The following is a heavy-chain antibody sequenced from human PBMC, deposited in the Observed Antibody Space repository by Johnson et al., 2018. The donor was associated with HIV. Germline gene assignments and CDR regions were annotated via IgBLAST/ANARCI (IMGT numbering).Heavy chain of an antibody. CDR2: IYTGGST. CDR3: ARGLRVGAIDAFDI. CDR1: GFTVSSNY. Sequence: VQLVESGGDLVQPGGSLRLSCAASGFTVSSNYMSWVRQAPGRGLEWVSIIYTGGSTYYADSVKGRFTIYRDNAKNSLYVQMNSLRAEDTAVYYCARGLRVGAIDAFDIWGQGTTVTVSS. V-gene: IGHV3-66*01. J-gene: IGHJ3*02. D-gene: IGHD1-26*01.